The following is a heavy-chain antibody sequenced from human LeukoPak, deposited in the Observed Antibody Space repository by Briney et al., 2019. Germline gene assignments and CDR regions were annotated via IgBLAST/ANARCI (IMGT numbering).Heavy chain of an antibody. J-gene: IGHJ4*02. D-gene: IGHD3-3*01. CDR3: ATAWDFWSGYSLDS. V-gene: IGHV1-69-2*01. CDR2: VDPEDGET. Sequence: ASVKVSCKVSGHNFTDYFMHWVQQAPGKGLEWMGVVDPEDGETIYAEKFQGRVTISADRSTDTAYMELSSLRSEDTAVYYCATAWDFWSGYSLDSWGQGTLVTVSS. CDR1: GHNFTDYF.